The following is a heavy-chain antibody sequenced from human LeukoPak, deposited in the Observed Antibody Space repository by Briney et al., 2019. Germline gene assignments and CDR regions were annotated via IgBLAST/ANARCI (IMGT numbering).Heavy chain of an antibody. V-gene: IGHV3-23*01. CDR1: GFTFSSYG. Sequence: GGSLRLSCAASGFTFSSYGMNWVRQAPGKGLEWVSGFSGSTGSTHYADSVKGRFTISRDNSRDTLSLQMNSLRGEDTAVYYCARGGMRGKISYTYYYMDVWGKGATVTVSS. CDR3: ARGGMRGKISYTYYYMDV. CDR2: FSGSTGST. D-gene: IGHD2-2*02. J-gene: IGHJ6*03.